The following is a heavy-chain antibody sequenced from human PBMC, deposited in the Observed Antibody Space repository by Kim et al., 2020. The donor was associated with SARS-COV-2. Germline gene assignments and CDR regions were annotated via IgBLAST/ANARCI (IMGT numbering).Heavy chain of an antibody. J-gene: IGHJ2*01. CDR3: AKDTGGAYWYFDL. Sequence: ADSVNGRFTNSRDNAQTSLHLQMNSLRAEDTAVYYCAKDTGGAYWYFDLWGRGTLVTVSS. V-gene: IGHV3-9*01. D-gene: IGHD3-10*01.